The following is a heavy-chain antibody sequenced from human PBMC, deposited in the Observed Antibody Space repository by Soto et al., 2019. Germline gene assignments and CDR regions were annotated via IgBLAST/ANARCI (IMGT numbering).Heavy chain of an antibody. Sequence: QVQLVESGGGVVQPGRSLRLSCAASGFTFNNYGTHWVRQAPGKGLEWLAVIWNDGSNNYYANSVKGRFTISRDNSKNTLYLQMNSLRAEDTAVYYCARRQIPPPTRGAANARGGMDVWGQGTTVTVSS. V-gene: IGHV3-33*01. CDR2: IWNDGSNN. CDR3: ARRQIPPPTRGAANARGGMDV. D-gene: IGHD6-13*01. J-gene: IGHJ6*02. CDR1: GFTFNNYG.